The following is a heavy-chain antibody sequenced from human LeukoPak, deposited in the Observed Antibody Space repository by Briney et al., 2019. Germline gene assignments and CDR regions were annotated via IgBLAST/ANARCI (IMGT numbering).Heavy chain of an antibody. CDR2: INSDGGST. V-gene: IGHV3-74*01. Sequence: GGSLRLSCVASGFTFSSYWIHWVRQAPGKGLVWVSRINSDGGSTDYADSVKGRFTISRDNAKNSLYLQMNSLRVEDTAVYYCARDGHYDILTGYFQDWGQGTLVTVSS. J-gene: IGHJ1*01. CDR1: GFTFSSYW. D-gene: IGHD3-9*01. CDR3: ARDGHYDILTGYFQD.